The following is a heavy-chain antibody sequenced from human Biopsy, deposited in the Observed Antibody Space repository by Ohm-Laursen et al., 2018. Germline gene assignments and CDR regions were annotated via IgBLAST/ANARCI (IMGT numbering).Heavy chain of an antibody. CDR1: GFTFTSYA. CDR3: ARDGKRWDYSTYFSWHFDL. J-gene: IGHJ2*01. Sequence: SLRLSCSASGFTFTSYALHGVRQAPGKGLEWVAVISYHGSGDYYADSLQGRFIISRDNPKNTVDLQMNSLRAEDTAGYFCARDGKRWDYSTYFSWHFDLWGRGTLVTVSS. CDR2: ISYHGSGD. D-gene: IGHD4-11*01. V-gene: IGHV3-30*03.